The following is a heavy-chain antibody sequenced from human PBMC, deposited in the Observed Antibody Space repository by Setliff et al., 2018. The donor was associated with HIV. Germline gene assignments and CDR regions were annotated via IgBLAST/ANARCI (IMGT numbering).Heavy chain of an antibody. Sequence: PSETLSLTCTVSGGSISSHYWSWIRQPPGKGLEWIGYIFSSGSTNYNPSLRSRVTISVDTSKNQFSLKLTSVTAADTAVYYCARRGYSYGPGAFDMWGQGTMVTVSS. CDR2: IFSSGST. D-gene: IGHD5-18*01. CDR3: ARRGYSYGPGAFDM. V-gene: IGHV4-59*11. J-gene: IGHJ3*02. CDR1: GGSISSHY.